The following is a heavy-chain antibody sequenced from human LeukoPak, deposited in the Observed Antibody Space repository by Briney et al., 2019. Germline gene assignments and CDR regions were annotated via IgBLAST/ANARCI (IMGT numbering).Heavy chain of an antibody. V-gene: IGHV3-74*01. J-gene: IGHJ4*02. D-gene: IGHD3-9*01. CDR2: INTNGDSA. CDR1: GFKFSSYW. Sequence: TGGSLRLSCAVSGFKFSSYWMNWVRQVPGKGLMWVAHINTNGDSANYADSVKGRFTISRENSKNTLWLQMNSLRAEDTAVYYCARLHYDVLTGPFDYWGQGTLVTVSS. CDR3: ARLHYDVLTGPFDY.